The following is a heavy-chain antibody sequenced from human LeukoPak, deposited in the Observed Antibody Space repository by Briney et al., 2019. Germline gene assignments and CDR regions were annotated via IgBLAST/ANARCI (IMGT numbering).Heavy chain of an antibody. D-gene: IGHD6-13*01. CDR2: ISSSGSTI. CDR1: ELTFRIFD. CDR3: ATTIAATGHFFHY. Sequence: PGGSLRLSCAASELTFRIFDMNWVRQAPGKGLEWVSYISSSGSTIYYADSVRGRFTISRDNAKNSLYLQMDSLRAEDTAVYYCATTIAATGHFFHYWGQGTLVTVSS. J-gene: IGHJ4*02. V-gene: IGHV3-48*03.